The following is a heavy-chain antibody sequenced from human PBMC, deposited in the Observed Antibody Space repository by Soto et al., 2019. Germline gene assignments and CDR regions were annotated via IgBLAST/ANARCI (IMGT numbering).Heavy chain of an antibody. V-gene: IGHV1-18*01. J-gene: IGHJ3*02. CDR3: AAYHDYGDAFDI. CDR2: ISAYNGNT. CDR1: GYTFTSYG. D-gene: IGHD4-17*01. Sequence: ASVKVSCKASGYTFTSYGISWVRQAPGQGLEWMGWISAYNGNTNYAQKLQGRVTMTTDTSTSTAYMELRSLRSDDTAVYYCAAYHDYGDAFDIWGQGTIVTVSS.